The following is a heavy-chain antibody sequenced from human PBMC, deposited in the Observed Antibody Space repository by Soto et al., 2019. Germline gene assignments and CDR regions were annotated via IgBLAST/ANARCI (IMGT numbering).Heavy chain of an antibody. D-gene: IGHD1-1*01. V-gene: IGHV3-74*01. CDR3: TRDPPGTGIDY. J-gene: IGHJ4*02. Sequence: VGSLRLSCAVSGFTFSSYWMHWVRQAPGKGLVWVSRIKPDGSSTSYADSVKGRFTISRDNARNTLYLQMISLRAEDTAVYYCTRDPPGTGIDYWGQGTLVTVSS. CDR2: IKPDGSST. CDR1: GFTFSSYW.